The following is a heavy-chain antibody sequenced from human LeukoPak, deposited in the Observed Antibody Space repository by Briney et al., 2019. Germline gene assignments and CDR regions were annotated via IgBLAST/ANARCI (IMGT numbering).Heavy chain of an antibody. CDR1: GFVFSDFA. J-gene: IGHJ3*01. CDR3: ATTNKLPFDF. Sequence: GSLRLSCAASGFVFSDFAIHWVRQGHGRGLEWIGRTRSKANNYATTYSLSLRGRFTISRDEGKNTAFLQMDSLATDDTAIYYCATTNKLPFDFWGQGTRVTVSS. CDR2: TRSKANNYAT. D-gene: IGHD1-1*01. V-gene: IGHV3-73*01.